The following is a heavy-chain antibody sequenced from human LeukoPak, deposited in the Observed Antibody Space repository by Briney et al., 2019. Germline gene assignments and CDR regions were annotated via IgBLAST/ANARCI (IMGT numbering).Heavy chain of an antibody. CDR2: VCYSGST. CDR3: ARQYSGDSRSPFFDY. CDR1: GGSISSSSYC. Sequence: PSETLSLTCTVSGGSISSSSYCWGWIRQPPGKGLEWIGSVCYSGSTYYNPSLKSRVTISVDTSKNQFSLKLSSVTAADTAVHYCARQYSGDSRSPFFDYWGQGTLVTVSS. V-gene: IGHV4-39*01. J-gene: IGHJ4*02. D-gene: IGHD5-18*01.